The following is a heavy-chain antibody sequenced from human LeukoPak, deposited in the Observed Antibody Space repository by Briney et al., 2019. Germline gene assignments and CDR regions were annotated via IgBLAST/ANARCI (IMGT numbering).Heavy chain of an antibody. CDR1: GYTFTSYY. V-gene: IGHV1-46*01. CDR2: INPSGGST. Sequence: ASVKVSCKASGYTFTSYYMHWVRQAPGQGLEWMGIINPSGGSTSYAQKFQGRVTMTRNTSITTAYMELSSLRSEDTAVYYCARVLRYCSGGNCYSGGLGYMDVWGKGTTVTTSS. J-gene: IGHJ6*03. D-gene: IGHD2-15*01. CDR3: ARVLRYCSGGNCYSGGLGYMDV.